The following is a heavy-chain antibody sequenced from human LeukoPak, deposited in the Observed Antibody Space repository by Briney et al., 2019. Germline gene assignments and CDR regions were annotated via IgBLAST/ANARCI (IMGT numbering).Heavy chain of an antibody. CDR3: ARGANIRNFDY. V-gene: IGHV3-30*04. J-gene: IGHJ4*02. Sequence: GGSLRLSCAASGFTFSSYAMHWVRQAPGKGREWVAVISYDGSNKYYADSVKGRFTISRDNSKNTLYLQMNSLRAEDTAVYYCARGANIRNFDYWGQGTLVTVSS. CDR1: GFTFSSYA. CDR2: ISYDGSNK. D-gene: IGHD2/OR15-2a*01.